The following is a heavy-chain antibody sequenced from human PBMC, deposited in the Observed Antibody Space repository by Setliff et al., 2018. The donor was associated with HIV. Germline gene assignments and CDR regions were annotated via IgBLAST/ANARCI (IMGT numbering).Heavy chain of an antibody. CDR1: GFTFDDYG. V-gene: IGHV3-20*04. Sequence: GGSLRLSCAASGFTFDDYGMSWVRQAPGKGLEWVSGINWNGGSTGYADSVKGRFTISRDNAKNSLYLQMNSLRAEDTALYYCARGGAAADNYYYMDVWGKGTTVTVSS. CDR2: INWNGGST. D-gene: IGHD6-13*01. J-gene: IGHJ6*03. CDR3: ARGGAAADNYYYMDV.